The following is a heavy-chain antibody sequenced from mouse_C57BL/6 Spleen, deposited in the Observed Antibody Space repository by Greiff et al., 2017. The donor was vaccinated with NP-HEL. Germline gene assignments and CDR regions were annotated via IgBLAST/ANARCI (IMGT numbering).Heavy chain of an antibody. CDR3: ALYYGSPYWYFDV. CDR2: INPNNGGT. V-gene: IGHV1-26*01. Sequence: VQLQQSGPELVKPGASVKISCKASGYTFTDYYMNWVKQSHGKSLEWIGDINPNNGGTSYNQKFKGKATLTVDKSSSTAYMELRSLTSEDSAVYYCALYYGSPYWYFDVWGTGTTVTVSS. D-gene: IGHD1-1*01. CDR1: GYTFTDYY. J-gene: IGHJ1*03.